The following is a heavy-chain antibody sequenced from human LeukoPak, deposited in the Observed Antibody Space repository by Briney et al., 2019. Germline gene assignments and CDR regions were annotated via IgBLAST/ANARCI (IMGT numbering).Heavy chain of an antibody. CDR1: GFXFSSYW. V-gene: IGHV3-74*01. Sequence: GGSLRLSCAASGFXFSSYWMHWVRQAPGKGQVWVSRINSDGSSTSYADSVKGRFTISRDNAKNTLYLQMNSLRAEDTAVYYCSAAGNYEYFQHWGQGTLVTVSS. J-gene: IGHJ1*01. CDR3: SAAGNYEYFQH. CDR2: INSDGSST. D-gene: IGHD6-13*01.